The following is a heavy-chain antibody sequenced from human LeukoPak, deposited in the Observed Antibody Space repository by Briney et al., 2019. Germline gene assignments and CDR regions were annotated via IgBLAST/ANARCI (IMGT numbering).Heavy chain of an antibody. CDR3: ARVAQSYGSGSYEDFDY. D-gene: IGHD3-10*01. V-gene: IGHV1-18*01. Sequence: GASVKVSCKASGYTFISYEINWVRQAPGQGLEWMGGISTHKGNTNYAQKFQGRVTMTTATSTSTAYMELRSLRSEDTAVYYCARVAQSYGSGSYEDFDYWGQGTLVTVSS. CDR2: ISTHKGNT. J-gene: IGHJ4*02. CDR1: GYTFISYE.